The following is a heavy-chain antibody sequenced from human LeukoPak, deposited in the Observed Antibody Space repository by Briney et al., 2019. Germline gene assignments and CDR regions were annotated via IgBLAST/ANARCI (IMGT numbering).Heavy chain of an antibody. CDR1: GGSISDYY. Sequence: SETLSLTCTVSGGSISDYYWSWIRQPPGKGLEWIGYIYYSGITNYNPSLKTRVTILVDTSKNQFSLKLSSVTAADTAVYYCARGGSNMAREKGYHWGQGTLVTVSS. J-gene: IGHJ5*02. D-gene: IGHD3-10*01. CDR2: IYYSGIT. CDR3: ARGGSNMAREKGYH. V-gene: IGHV4-59*08.